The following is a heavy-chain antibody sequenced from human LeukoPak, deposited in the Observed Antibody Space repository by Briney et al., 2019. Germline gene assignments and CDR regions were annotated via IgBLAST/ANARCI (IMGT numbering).Heavy chain of an antibody. D-gene: IGHD4-11*01. V-gene: IGHV1-69*01. CDR3: ARGLHSSYYGYGMDF. J-gene: IGHJ6*04. CDR2: ITAIYEKT. Sequence: SVKVSCKVSGCPFSDQGISWVRQAPGEGLEWMGGITAIYEKTNYAERFQGRVTMTADESTNTFYMELSSLRSEDTAVYYCARGLHSSYYGYGMDFWGEGTTVTVSS. CDR1: GCPFSDQG.